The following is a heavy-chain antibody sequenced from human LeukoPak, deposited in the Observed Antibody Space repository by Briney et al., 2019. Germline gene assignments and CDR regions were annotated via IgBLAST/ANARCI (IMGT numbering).Heavy chain of an antibody. J-gene: IGHJ4*02. CDR1: GGSISSYY. CDR2: IYYTGIT. Sequence: SETLSLTCTVSGGSISSYYWSWIRQPPGKGLEWIGYIYYTGITNYNPSLKSRVTISLDTSKNQFSLKLSPVTAADTAVYYCARQRRGYYDSSGYIDYWGQGTLVTVSS. V-gene: IGHV4-59*08. D-gene: IGHD3-22*01. CDR3: ARQRRGYYDSSGYIDY.